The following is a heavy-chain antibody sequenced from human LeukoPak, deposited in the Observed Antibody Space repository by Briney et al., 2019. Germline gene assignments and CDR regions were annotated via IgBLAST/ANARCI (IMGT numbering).Heavy chain of an antibody. J-gene: IGHJ3*02. CDR3: ARELGYDYVLSDAFDI. CDR1: GGSISSYY. Sequence: PSETLSLTCTVSGGSISSYYWSWIRQPAGKGLGWIGRIYTSGSTNYNPSLKSRVTMSVDTSKNQVSLKLSSVTAADTAVYYCARELGYDYVLSDAFDIWGQGTMVTVSS. V-gene: IGHV4-4*07. CDR2: IYTSGST. D-gene: IGHD3-16*01.